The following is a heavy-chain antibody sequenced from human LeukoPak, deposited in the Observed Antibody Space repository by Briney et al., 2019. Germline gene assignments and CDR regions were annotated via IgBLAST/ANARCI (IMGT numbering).Heavy chain of an antibody. CDR1: GFTFSDYY. D-gene: IGHD2-21*01. Sequence: GGSLRLSCAASGFTFSDYYMSWIRQAPGKGLQWVSTISSSGSTIYYADSVKGLFTISRDNAKNSLYLQMNSPTAEDTSVYYCARTNCGGACYWGFYYYYMDVWGKGTTVTVSS. V-gene: IGHV3-11*04. CDR2: ISSSGSTI. CDR3: ARTNCGGACYWGFYYYYMDV. J-gene: IGHJ6*03.